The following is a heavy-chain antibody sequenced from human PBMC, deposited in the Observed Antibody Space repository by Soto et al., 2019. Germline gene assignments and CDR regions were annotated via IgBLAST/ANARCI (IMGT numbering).Heavy chain of an antibody. CDR2: INAGNGNT. V-gene: IGHV1-3*01. J-gene: IGHJ4*02. CDR3: ARDSTAWDY. Sequence: ASVKVSCKASGYTFTSYAMHWVRQAPGQRLEWMGWINAGNGNTKYSQKFQGRVTITADKSTNTAYMELSSLRSEDTAVYYCARDSTAWDYWGQGTLVTVSS. D-gene: IGHD2-2*01. CDR1: GYTFTSYA.